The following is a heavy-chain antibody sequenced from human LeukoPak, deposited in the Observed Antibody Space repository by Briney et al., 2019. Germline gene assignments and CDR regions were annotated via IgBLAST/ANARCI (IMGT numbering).Heavy chain of an antibody. V-gene: IGHV1-46*01. CDR3: ARDTPDDYSNPRFDY. J-gene: IGHJ4*02. Sequence: GASVKVSCKASGYTFTSYYMHWVRQAPGQGLEWMGIINPSGGSTSYAQKFQGRVTMTRDTSTSTVYMGLSSLRSEDTAVYYCARDTPDDYSNPRFDYWGQGTLVTVSS. D-gene: IGHD4-11*01. CDR1: GYTFTSYY. CDR2: INPSGGST.